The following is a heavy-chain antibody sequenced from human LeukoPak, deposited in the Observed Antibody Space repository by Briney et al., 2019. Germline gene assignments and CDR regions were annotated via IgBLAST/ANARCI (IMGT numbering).Heavy chain of an antibody. CDR3: AREDVDTAMVIDY. Sequence: WASVKVSCKASGYTFTSYGVSWVRQAPGQGLEWMGWISAYNGNTNYAQKLQGRVTMTTDTSTSTAYMELRSLRSDDMAVYYCAREDVDTAMVIDYWGQGTLVIVSS. V-gene: IGHV1-18*03. CDR2: ISAYNGNT. D-gene: IGHD5-18*01. CDR1: GYTFTSYG. J-gene: IGHJ4*02.